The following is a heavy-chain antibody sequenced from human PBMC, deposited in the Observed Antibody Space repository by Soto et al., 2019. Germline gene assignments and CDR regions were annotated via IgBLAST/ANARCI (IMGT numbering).Heavy chain of an antibody. V-gene: IGHV4-4*07. CDR1: GGSISGYY. CDR3: SRVGCSNSKCYTRGMDV. CDR2: IYIDGTT. D-gene: IGHD2-2*01. Sequence: SETLSLTCTVSGGSISGYYWSWVRQPAGKGLEWVGRIYIDGTTNYSPSLKSRVTMSLDTSKDQFSLHLNSVTAADTAVYYCSRVGCSNSKCYTRGMDVWGQGTTVTVSS. J-gene: IGHJ6*02.